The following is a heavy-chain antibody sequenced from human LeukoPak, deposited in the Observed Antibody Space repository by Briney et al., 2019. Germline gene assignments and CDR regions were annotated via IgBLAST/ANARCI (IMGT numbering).Heavy chain of an antibody. J-gene: IGHJ4*02. CDR3: ARGSDSGSYYPSFDY. Sequence: GESLKISCKGSGYSFTSYWIGWVRQMPGKGLGWMGIIYPGDSDTRYSPSFQGQITISVDKSISTAYLQWSSLKASDTGMYYCARGSDSGSYYPSFDYWGQGTLVTVSS. V-gene: IGHV5-51*01. D-gene: IGHD3-10*01. CDR2: IYPGDSDT. CDR1: GYSFTSYW.